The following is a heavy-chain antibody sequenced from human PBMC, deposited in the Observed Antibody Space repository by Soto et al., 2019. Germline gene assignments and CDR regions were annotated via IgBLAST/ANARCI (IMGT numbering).Heavy chain of an antibody. Sequence: QVQLQESGPGLVKPSETLSLTCTVSGDSITSYYWSWIRQPPGKALEWIGYIYYSGSTDNNPSLKSRVTISLDPAKKQFSLKLKSVTAADTAVYYCARDLGIGSGPCDAWGQGTMVTVSA. V-gene: IGHV4-59*01. J-gene: IGHJ3*01. CDR1: GDSITSYY. D-gene: IGHD2-2*03. CDR3: ARDLGIGSGPCDA. CDR2: IYYSGST.